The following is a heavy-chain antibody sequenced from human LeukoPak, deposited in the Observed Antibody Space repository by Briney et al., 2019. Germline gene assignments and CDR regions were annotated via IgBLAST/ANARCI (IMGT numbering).Heavy chain of an antibody. CDR2: IYTSGNT. CDR1: GGSVSSGTYY. V-gene: IGHV4-61*02. D-gene: IGHD3-3*01. CDR3: ARGAYDFWSGSRNWFDP. J-gene: IGHJ5*02. Sequence: SQTLSLTCTVSGGSVSSGTYYWSWIRQPAGKGLEWLGRIYTSGNTNYNPSLKSRVTISVDTSKNQFSLKLSSVTAADTAVYYCARGAYDFWSGSRNWFDPWGQGTLVTVSS.